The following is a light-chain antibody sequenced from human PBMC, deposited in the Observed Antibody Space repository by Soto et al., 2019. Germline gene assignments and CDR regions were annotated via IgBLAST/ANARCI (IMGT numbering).Light chain of an antibody. V-gene: IGKV3D-20*02. J-gene: IGKJ1*01. CDR2: AAS. CDR3: QQRSNWPPT. Sequence: EIVLTQSPGTLSFSPGERATLSCRASQSVSSSYLAWYQQKPGQAPRLLIYAASSRATGVPDRFSGSGSGTDFTLTISRLEPEDFAVYYCQQRSNWPPTFGQGTKVDNK. CDR1: QSVSSSY.